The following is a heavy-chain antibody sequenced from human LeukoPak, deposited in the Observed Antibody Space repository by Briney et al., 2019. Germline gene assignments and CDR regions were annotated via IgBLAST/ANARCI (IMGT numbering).Heavy chain of an antibody. V-gene: IGHV3-11*05. CDR2: ISSSSSYT. J-gene: IGHJ4*02. CDR3: ARAYYYGSGSKSKKNSGDY. Sequence: PGGSLRLSRAASGLTPSDYYMSWIRQAPGKGLEWVSYISSSSSYTNYADSVKGRFTISRDNAKNSLYLQMNSLRAEDTAVYYCARAYYYGSGSKSKKNSGDYWGQGTLVTVSS. CDR1: GLTPSDYY. D-gene: IGHD3-10*01.